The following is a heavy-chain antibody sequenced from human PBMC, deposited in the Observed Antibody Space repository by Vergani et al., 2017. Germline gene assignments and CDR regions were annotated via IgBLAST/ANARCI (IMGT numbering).Heavy chain of an antibody. D-gene: IGHD6-19*01. V-gene: IGHV3-33*01. CDR3: AGDTRSWAAVVPGDY. J-gene: IGHJ4*02. CDR2: IWYDGSNK. Sequence: QVQLVESGGGVVQPGRSLRLSCAASGFTFSSYGMHWVRQAPGKGLEWVAVIWYDGSNKYYADSVKGRFTISRDNSKNTLYLQMNSLRAEDTAVYYCAGDTRSWAAVVPGDYWGQGTLVTVSS. CDR1: GFTFSSYG.